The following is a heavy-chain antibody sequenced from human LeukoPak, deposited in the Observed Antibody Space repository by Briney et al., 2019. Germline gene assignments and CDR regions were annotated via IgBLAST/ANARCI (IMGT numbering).Heavy chain of an antibody. CDR1: GGSFSGYY. Sequence: AETLSLTCAVYGGSFSGYYWIWIRQPPGKGVEWIGEIKHSGSTNYNPSLKSRVTISVDTSKNQFSLKLSSVTAADTAVYYCARLVRERFDPWGQGTLVTVSS. CDR3: ARLVRERFDP. D-gene: IGHD4-23*01. J-gene: IGHJ5*02. V-gene: IGHV4-34*01. CDR2: IKHSGST.